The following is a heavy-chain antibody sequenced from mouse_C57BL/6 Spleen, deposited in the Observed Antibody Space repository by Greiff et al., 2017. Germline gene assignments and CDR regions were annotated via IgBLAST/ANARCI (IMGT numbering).Heavy chain of an antibody. Sequence: EVKLVESGPGLVKPSQSLSLTCSVTGYSITSGYYWTWIRQFPGNKLEWMGYISYDGSNNYNPSLKNRISITRDTSKNQFFLKLNSVTTEDTATYYCARVTTVAYYFDYWGQGTTLTVSS. CDR2: ISYDGSN. CDR3: ARVTTVAYYFDY. V-gene: IGHV3-6*01. D-gene: IGHD1-1*01. J-gene: IGHJ2*01. CDR1: GYSITSGYY.